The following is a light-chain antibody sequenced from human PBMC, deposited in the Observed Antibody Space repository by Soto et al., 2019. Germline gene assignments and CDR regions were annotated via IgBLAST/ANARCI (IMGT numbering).Light chain of an antibody. CDR2: AAS. Sequence: DIQMTQSPSSLSASVGDRVTITCRASQGIIYYLAWYQQKPGKVPKLLIYAASTLQSGVPSRFSGSGAGTDFTLTISSLPPEDVATYFCQKYNTAPFTFGQGTRLVI. V-gene: IGKV1-27*01. J-gene: IGKJ5*01. CDR3: QKYNTAPFT. CDR1: QGIIYY.